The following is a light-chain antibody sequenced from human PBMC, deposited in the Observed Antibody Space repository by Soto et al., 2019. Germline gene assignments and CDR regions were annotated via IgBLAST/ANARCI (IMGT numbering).Light chain of an antibody. V-gene: IGKV3-20*01. Sequence: LSLSLATLAVTPRERATLSCRASQTISSSYLAWYQQKPGQAPRLLIYGASSRATGIPDRFSGSGSGTDFTLTISRLEAEDFVVYYSKQDGSSPITFGQGGRLEI. CDR2: GAS. CDR3: KQDGSSPIT. J-gene: IGKJ5*01. CDR1: QTISSSY.